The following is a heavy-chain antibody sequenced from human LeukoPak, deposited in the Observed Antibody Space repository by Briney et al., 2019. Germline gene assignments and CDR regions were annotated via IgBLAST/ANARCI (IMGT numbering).Heavy chain of an antibody. CDR3: ARGRRDGYNLGY. D-gene: IGHD5-24*01. CDR2: IYSGGTT. Sequence: GGSLRLSCAASGFTFSSYWMSWVRQAPGKGLEWVSVIYSGGTTYYADSVKGRFTISRDISKNTLSLQMNSLRAEDTAVYYCARGRRDGYNLGYWGQGTLVAVSS. J-gene: IGHJ4*02. V-gene: IGHV3-53*01. CDR1: GFTFSSYW.